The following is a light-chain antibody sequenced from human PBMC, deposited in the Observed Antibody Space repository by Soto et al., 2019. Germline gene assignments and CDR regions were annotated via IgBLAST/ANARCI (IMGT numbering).Light chain of an antibody. CDR2: GAY. CDR3: QQVNSYPLT. V-gene: IGKV1-17*01. J-gene: IGKJ3*01. Sequence: DIQMTQSPYSLSTSVWDRVTITCGTSQSVSTYLNWYQQRPGKAPKLLIYGAYSLQSGVTSRFSGSGSGAEFTLTISSLQPEDFATYYCQQVNSYPLTFGPGTKVEIK. CDR1: QSVSTY.